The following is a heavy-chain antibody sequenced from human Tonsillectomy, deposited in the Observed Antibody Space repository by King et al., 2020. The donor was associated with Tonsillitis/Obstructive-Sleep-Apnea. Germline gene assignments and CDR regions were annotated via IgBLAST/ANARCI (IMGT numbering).Heavy chain of an antibody. CDR3: ARHVRDGYGTNFDY. V-gene: IGHV4-39*01. Sequence: QLQLQESGPGLVKPSETLSLTCTVSGHYIRSSTYYWGWIRQPPGKGLEWIGTIYYTGSTYYNPSLKSRVTVYVDTSKNQFSLRLSSVTAADTAVYYCARHVRDGYGTNFDYWGQGTLVTVSS. CDR1: GHYIRSSTYY. D-gene: IGHD5-24*01. CDR2: IYYTGST. J-gene: IGHJ4*02.